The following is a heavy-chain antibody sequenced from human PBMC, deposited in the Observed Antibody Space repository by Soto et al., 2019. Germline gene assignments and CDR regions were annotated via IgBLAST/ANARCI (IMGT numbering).Heavy chain of an antibody. Sequence: TGGSLRLSCAASGFSVSSNYMNWVRQAPGKGLEWVSIIRNGGDTYYADSVKDRFTVSRDNSKNTIFLQMNSLRVEDTAVYYCARDSWSQYWGQGTLVTVSS. D-gene: IGHD2-15*01. CDR3: ARDSWSQY. CDR1: GFSVSSNY. CDR2: IRNGGDT. V-gene: IGHV3-66*01. J-gene: IGHJ1*01.